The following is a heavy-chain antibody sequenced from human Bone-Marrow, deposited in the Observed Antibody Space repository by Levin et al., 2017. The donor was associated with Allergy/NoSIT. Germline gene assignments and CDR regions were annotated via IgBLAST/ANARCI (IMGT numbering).Heavy chain of an antibody. V-gene: IGHV4-59*08. J-gene: IGHJ4*02. CDR2: FYHSGGT. D-gene: IGHD6-19*01. CDR1: GGSISSYY. Sequence: SETLSLTCTVSGGSISSYYWSWIRQSPGKGLEWIGFFYHSGGTNYNPSLKSRVTISVDTSKNQVSLKLTSVTAADTAVYFCARHLSIGWHQYYFYYWGQGALVTVSS. CDR3: ARHLSIGWHQYYFYY.